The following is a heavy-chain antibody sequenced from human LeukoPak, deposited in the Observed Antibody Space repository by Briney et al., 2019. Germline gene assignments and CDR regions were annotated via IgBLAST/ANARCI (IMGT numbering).Heavy chain of an antibody. D-gene: IGHD1-1*01. CDR2: IYSGGST. V-gene: IGHV3-66*04. J-gene: IGHJ2*01. CDR3: ARLGRYNWNGVAWYFDL. Sequence: GGSLRLSCAASGFTVSSNYMSWVRQAPGKGLEWVSVIYSGGSTYYADSVKGRFTISRDNSKNTLYLQMNSLRAEDTAMYYCARLGRYNWNGVAWYFDLWGRGTLVTVSS. CDR1: GFTVSSNY.